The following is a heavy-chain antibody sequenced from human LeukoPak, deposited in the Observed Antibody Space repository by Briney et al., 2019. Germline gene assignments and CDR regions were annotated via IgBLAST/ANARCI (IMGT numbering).Heavy chain of an antibody. Sequence: HPGRSLRLSCAASGFTFSSYAMHWVRQAPGKGLEWVAVISYDGSNKYYADSVKGRFTISRDNSKNTLYLQMNSLRAEDTAVYYCARDRYYYDSSGYYRGDNWFDPWGQGTLVTVSS. J-gene: IGHJ5*02. CDR2: ISYDGSNK. V-gene: IGHV3-30*04. D-gene: IGHD3-22*01. CDR1: GFTFSSYA. CDR3: ARDRYYYDSSGYYRGDNWFDP.